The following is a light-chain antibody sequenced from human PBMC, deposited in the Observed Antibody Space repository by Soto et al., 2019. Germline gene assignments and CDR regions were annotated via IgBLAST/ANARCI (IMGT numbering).Light chain of an antibody. J-gene: IGLJ1*01. V-gene: IGLV2-14*03. CDR1: SSDIGAYDS. Sequence: SALAQPASVSGAPVQSITISCSGTSSDIGAYDSVSWYQQHPDRAPKLIIYEVSHRFSALSYRFSGSKSVNTASLTISGFQAKDEGDYYFYSYTSSGALDVFGTGTEV. CDR3: YSYTSSGALDV. CDR2: EVS.